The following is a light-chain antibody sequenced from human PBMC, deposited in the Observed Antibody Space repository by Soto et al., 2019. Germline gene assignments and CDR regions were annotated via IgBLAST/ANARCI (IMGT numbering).Light chain of an antibody. J-gene: IGKJ1*01. CDR3: QQYNSWLWT. Sequence: EIVLTQSPGTLSLSPGARASLXCRASQSVSSKLAWYQQKPGQAPRLLIYGASTRATGIPARFSGSGSGTEFTLIISSLQSEDSAVYYCQQYNSWLWTFGQGTKVDNK. CDR1: QSVSSK. V-gene: IGKV3-15*01. CDR2: GAS.